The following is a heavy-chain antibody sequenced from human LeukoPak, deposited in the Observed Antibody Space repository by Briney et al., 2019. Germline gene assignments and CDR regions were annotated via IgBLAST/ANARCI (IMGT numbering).Heavy chain of an antibody. V-gene: IGHV4-38-2*02. CDR3: ARVGAWAFDY. CDR2: ISHSGRT. D-gene: IGHD4/OR15-4a*01. Sequence: SETLSLTCTVSGYSINRGYYWGWIRQPPGKGLEWIGSISHSGRTYYNPSLESRVAISVDTSKNQFSLKLNSVTAADTAVYYCARVGAWAFDYWGQGTLVTVFS. J-gene: IGHJ4*02. CDR1: GYSINRGYY.